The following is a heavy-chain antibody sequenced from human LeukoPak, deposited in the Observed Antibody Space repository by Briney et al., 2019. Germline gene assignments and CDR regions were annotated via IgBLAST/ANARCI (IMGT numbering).Heavy chain of an antibody. J-gene: IGHJ4*02. CDR3: ARDPLGITMIVVVITTFVMLSWY. D-gene: IGHD3-22*01. CDR2: ISYDGSNK. CDR1: GFTLSSYA. V-gene: IGHV3-30-3*01. Sequence: GGSLRLSCAASGFTLSSYAMHWVRQAPGKGLEWVAVISYDGSNKYYADSVKGRFTISRDNSKNTLYLQMNSLRAEDTAVYYCARDPLGITMIVVVITTFVMLSWYWGQGTLVTVSS.